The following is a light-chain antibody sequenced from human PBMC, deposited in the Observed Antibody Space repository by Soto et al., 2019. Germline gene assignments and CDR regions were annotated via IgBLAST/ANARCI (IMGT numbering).Light chain of an antibody. V-gene: IGKV3-20*01. J-gene: IGKJ1*01. CDR2: GAS. CDR3: QQYDTSPA. Sequence: EIVLTQSPGTLSLSPGDRATHSCRASQSVTSNYLAWYQQKPGQAPRLLIKGASRRATDIPDRFSGSGSGTDFTLTISRLEPEDFAVYYCQQYDTSPAFGQGTKV. CDR1: QSVTSNY.